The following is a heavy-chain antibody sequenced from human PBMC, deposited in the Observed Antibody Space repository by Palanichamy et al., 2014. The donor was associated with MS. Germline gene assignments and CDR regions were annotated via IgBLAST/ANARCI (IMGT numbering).Heavy chain of an antibody. CDR2: MSSSSSYI. V-gene: IGHV3-21*01. D-gene: IGHD1-26*01. J-gene: IGHJ4*02. Sequence: EVQRGGGRGGGPWSSLGGPVRLSCAASGFTFSSYSMNWVRQASRKGLEWVSSMSSSSSYICYADSVKGRFTISRDNAKNSLYLQMNSLRAEDTAEYYCARDPPLIVGASTPFDYWGQGTLVTVSS. CDR3: ARDPPLIVGASTPFDY. CDR1: GFTFSSYS.